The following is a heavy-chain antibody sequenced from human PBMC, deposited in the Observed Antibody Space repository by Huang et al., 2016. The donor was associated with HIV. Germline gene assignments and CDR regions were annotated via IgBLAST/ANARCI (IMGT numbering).Heavy chain of an antibody. Sequence: QVQLVQSGAEVKKPGSSVKVSCKASGGTFSSYAISWVRQAPGQGLEWMGVINPIFGTANDAQKFQGRVTITADESTSTAYMELSSLRSEDTAVYYCARARGYYDSSVSYYFDYWGQGTLVTVSS. CDR3: ARARGYYDSSVSYYFDY. J-gene: IGHJ4*02. CDR1: GGTFSSYA. CDR2: INPIFGTA. V-gene: IGHV1-69*13. D-gene: IGHD3-22*01.